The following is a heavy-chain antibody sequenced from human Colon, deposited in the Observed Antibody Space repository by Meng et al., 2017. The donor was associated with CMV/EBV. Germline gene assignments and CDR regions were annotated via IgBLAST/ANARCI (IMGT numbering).Heavy chain of an antibody. CDR1: GYTLTGYF. CDR2: INPITGGT. J-gene: IGHJ4*02. CDR3: ASLSGGDFDY. D-gene: IGHD1-26*01. Sequence: QVLLGQSGAEVKKPGASVKVSGKDSGYTLTGYFMYWVRQAPGQGLEWLGVINPITGGTNYAQKFQGRVTMTRDTSMNTAYMELSRLRSDDTAAYYCASLSGGDFDYWGQGTLVTVSS. V-gene: IGHV1-2*02.